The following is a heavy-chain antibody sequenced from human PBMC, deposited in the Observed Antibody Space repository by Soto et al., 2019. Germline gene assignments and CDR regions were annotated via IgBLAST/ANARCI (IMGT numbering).Heavy chain of an antibody. V-gene: IGHV3-33*01. J-gene: IGHJ6*02. D-gene: IGHD1-26*01. Sequence: GGSLRLSCAASGFTFSSYGMHWVRQAPGKGLEWVAVIWYDGSNKYYADSVKGRFTISRDNSKNTLYLQMNSLRAEDTAVYYFARRSSGSQLNYYYYGMDVWGQGTTVTVSS. CDR2: IWYDGSNK. CDR3: ARRSSGSQLNYYYYGMDV. CDR1: GFTFSSYG.